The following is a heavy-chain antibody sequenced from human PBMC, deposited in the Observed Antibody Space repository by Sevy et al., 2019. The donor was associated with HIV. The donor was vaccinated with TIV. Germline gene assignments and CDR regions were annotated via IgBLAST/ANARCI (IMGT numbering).Heavy chain of an antibody. CDR1: GFTFSSYS. J-gene: IGHJ3*02. V-gene: IGHV3-48*02. CDR3: ARGAYKYLTGDAFDI. Sequence: GGSLRLSCAASGFTFSSYSMNLVRQAPGKGLEWVSYISSSSSTIYYADSVKGRFTISRDNAKNSLYLQMNSLRDEDTAVYYCARGAYKYLTGDAFDIWGQGTMVTVSS. CDR2: ISSSSSTI. D-gene: IGHD3-9*01.